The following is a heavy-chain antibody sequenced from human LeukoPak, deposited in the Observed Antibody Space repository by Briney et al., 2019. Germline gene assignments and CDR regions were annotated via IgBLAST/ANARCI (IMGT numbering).Heavy chain of an antibody. CDR3: ARSRIAAASPVGY. J-gene: IGHJ4*02. V-gene: IGHV3-11*04. CDR1: GFTFSDYY. CDR2: ISSSGSTI. Sequence: PGGSPRLSCAASGFTFSDYYMSWIRQAPGKGLEWVSYISSSGSTIYYADSVKGRFTISRDNAKNSPYLQMNSLRAEDTAVYYCARSRIAAASPVGYWGQGTLVTVSS. D-gene: IGHD6-13*01.